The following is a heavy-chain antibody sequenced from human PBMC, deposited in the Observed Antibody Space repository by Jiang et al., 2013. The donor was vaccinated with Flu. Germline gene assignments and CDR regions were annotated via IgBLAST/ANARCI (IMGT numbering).Heavy chain of an antibody. J-gene: IGHJ6*02. CDR2: ISSSSSTI. V-gene: IGHV3-48*02. CDR3: AREMYYYDSSGYYRPRSYYYGMDV. D-gene: IGHD3-22*01. Sequence: QLLESGGGLVQPGGSLRLSCAASGFTFSSYSMNWVRQAPGKGLEWVSYISSSSSTIYYADSVKGRFTISRDNAKNSLYLQMNSLRDEDTAVYYCAREMYYYDSSGYYRPRSYYYGMDVWGQGTTVTVSS. CDR1: GFTFSSYS.